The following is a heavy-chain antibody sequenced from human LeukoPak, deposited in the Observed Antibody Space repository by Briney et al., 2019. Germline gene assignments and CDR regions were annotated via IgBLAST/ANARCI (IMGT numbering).Heavy chain of an antibody. D-gene: IGHD2-2*02. Sequence: GGSVRLFCAASGFILSIYWMTWVRHARGKGRVWVANMKRYGSEVYSANSVKGHFIITRDKAKKSLYPEMNCRRAEATAVYYCARYTEYCFDYWGQGTLVTVSS. CDR3: ARYTEYCFDY. CDR2: MKRYGSEV. V-gene: IGHV3-7*01. J-gene: IGHJ4*02. CDR1: GFILSIYW.